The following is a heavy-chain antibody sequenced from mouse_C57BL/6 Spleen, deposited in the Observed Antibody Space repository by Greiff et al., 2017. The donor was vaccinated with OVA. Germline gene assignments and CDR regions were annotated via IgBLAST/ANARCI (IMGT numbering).Heavy chain of an antibody. CDR3: ARGQLRLFDY. Sequence: EVKLEESGGGLVKPGGSLKLSCAASGFTFSDYGMHWVRQAPEKGLEWVAYISSGSSTIYYADTVKGRFTISRDNAKNTLFLQMTSLRSEDTAMYYCARGQLRLFDYWGQGTTLTVSS. J-gene: IGHJ2*01. D-gene: IGHD3-2*02. CDR1: GFTFSDYG. CDR2: ISSGSSTI. V-gene: IGHV5-17*01.